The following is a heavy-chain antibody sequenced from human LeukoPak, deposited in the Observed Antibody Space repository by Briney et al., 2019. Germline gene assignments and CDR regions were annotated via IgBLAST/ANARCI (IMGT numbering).Heavy chain of an antibody. J-gene: IGHJ4*02. CDR3: PKEYTPSSPLGELDS. V-gene: IGHV3-30*02. CDR2: IRHDEANS. D-gene: IGHD6-6*01. CDR1: GFNLNSYA. Sequence: PGGSLRLSCAVSGFNLNSYAMHWVRQAPGKGLEGVAVIRHDEANSFYADSVQGRFTISRDTSKKLLYLQMNSLRVEHTAVYYCPKEYTPSSPLGELDSWGQGTLVTASS.